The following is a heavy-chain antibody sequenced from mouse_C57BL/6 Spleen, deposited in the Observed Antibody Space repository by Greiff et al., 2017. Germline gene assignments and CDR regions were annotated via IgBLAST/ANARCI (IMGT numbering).Heavy chain of an antibody. CDR3: AQLTGLYYYAMDY. CDR2: IWSGGST. D-gene: IGHD4-1*01. V-gene: IGHV2-2*01. Sequence: QVQLKQSGPGLVQPSQSLSITCTVSGFSLTSYGVHWVRQSPGKGLEWLGVIWSGGSTDYNAAFISRLSISKDNPKSQVFFKMNSLQADDTAIYYCAQLTGLYYYAMDYWGQGTSVTVSS. CDR1: GFSLTSYG. J-gene: IGHJ4*01.